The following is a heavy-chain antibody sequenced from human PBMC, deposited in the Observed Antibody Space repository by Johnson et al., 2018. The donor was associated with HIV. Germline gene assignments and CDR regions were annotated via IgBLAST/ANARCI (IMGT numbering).Heavy chain of an antibody. V-gene: IGHV3-73*02. J-gene: IGHJ3*02. Sequence: VQLVESGGGLVQPGGSLKLSCAASGFTFSGSAMHWVHQASGKGLEWVGRIRSKANSYATAYAASVKGRFTISRDDSKNTAYLQMNSLKTEDTAVYYCTRQADIWGQGTMVTVSS. CDR3: TRQADI. CDR1: GFTFSGSA. CDR2: IRSKANSYAT.